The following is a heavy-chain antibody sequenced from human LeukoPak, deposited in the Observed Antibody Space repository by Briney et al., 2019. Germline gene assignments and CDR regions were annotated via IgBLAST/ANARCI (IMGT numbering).Heavy chain of an antibody. J-gene: IGHJ6*03. V-gene: IGHV1-69*05. Sequence: SVKVSCKASGGTFSSYAISWVRQAPGQGLEWMGGIIPIFGTANYAQKFQGRVTITTDESTSTAYMELSSLRSEDTAVYYCARGKPRGDYYYYYMDVWGKGTTVTVSS. CDR3: ARGKPRGDYYYYYMDV. CDR2: IIPIFGTA. CDR1: GGTFSSYA. D-gene: IGHD3-10*01.